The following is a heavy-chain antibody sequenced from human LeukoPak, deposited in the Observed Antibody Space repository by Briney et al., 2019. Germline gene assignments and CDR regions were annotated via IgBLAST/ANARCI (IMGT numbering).Heavy chain of an antibody. CDR1: GASFSGSY. Sequence: PSETLSLTCAVYGASFSGSYWSWIRQPPGKGLEWIGEINHSGSTNYNPSLKSRVTISVDTSKNQFSLKLSSVTAADTAVYYCARRSSGLVIIIDPWGQGTLVTVSS. CDR3: ARRSSGLVIIIDP. J-gene: IGHJ5*02. V-gene: IGHV4-34*01. CDR2: INHSGST. D-gene: IGHD3-9*01.